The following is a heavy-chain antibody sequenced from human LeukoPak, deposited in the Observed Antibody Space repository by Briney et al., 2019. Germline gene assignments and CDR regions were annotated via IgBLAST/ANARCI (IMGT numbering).Heavy chain of an antibody. J-gene: IGHJ4*02. Sequence: PGGSLRPSCSASGFTFSSYAMHWVRQAPGKGLEYVSAISSNGGSTYYADSVKGRFTISRDNSKNTLYLQMSSLRAEDTAVYYCVKDGPSSGWTYFDYWGQGTLVTVSS. V-gene: IGHV3-64D*06. CDR2: ISSNGGST. D-gene: IGHD6-19*01. CDR1: GFTFSSYA. CDR3: VKDGPSSGWTYFDY.